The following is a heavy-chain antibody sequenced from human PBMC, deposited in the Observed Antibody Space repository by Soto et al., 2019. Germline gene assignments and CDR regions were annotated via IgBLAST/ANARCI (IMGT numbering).Heavy chain of an antibody. Sequence: EVQLLESGGGLVQPGGSLRLSCAASGFTFSSYGMNWIRQAPGKGLEWVSSITATGGNTYYADSVKGRFTISRDNSKDTQSLQMKGLRAEDSAVYYCAGRYCTAGICYTNYYYSMDVWGKGTTVTVSS. J-gene: IGHJ6*03. CDR2: ITATGGNT. CDR3: AGRYCTAGICYTNYYYSMDV. D-gene: IGHD2-8*02. V-gene: IGHV3-23*01. CDR1: GFTFSSYG.